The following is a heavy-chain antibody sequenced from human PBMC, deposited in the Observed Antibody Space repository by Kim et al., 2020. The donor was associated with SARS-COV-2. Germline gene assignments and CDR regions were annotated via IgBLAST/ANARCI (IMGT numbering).Heavy chain of an antibody. D-gene: IGHD6-13*01. Sequence: GGSLRLSCAASGFTFDDYAMHWVRQAPGKGLEWVSGISWNSGSIGYADSVKGRFTISRDNAKNSLYLQMNSLRAEDTALYYCAKDISYSSSWLDYWGQGT. J-gene: IGHJ4*02. V-gene: IGHV3-9*01. CDR1: GFTFDDYA. CDR3: AKDISYSSSWLDY. CDR2: ISWNSGSI.